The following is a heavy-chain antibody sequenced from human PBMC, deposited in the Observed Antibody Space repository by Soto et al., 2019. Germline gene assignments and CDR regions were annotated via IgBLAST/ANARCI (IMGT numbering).Heavy chain of an antibody. CDR2: IDPSAGST. CDR1: GYTFTRYY. Sequence: ASVKVSCKASGYTFTRYYIHWVRQAPGHGLEWMGIIDPSAGSTTYAQKFQGRATMTRDTSTSTVYMEVRSLRSEDTAVYYCARPQSAGVSNYYFRYGMDGWGQGTTLTV. CDR3: ARPQSAGVSNYYFRYGMDG. J-gene: IGHJ6*02. V-gene: IGHV1-46*01. D-gene: IGHD2-8*01.